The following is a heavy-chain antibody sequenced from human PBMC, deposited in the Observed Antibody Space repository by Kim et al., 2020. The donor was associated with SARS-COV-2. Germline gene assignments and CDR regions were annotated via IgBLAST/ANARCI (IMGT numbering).Heavy chain of an antibody. Sequence: YADSVKGRFTISRDNAKNSLYLQMNSLRAEDTAVYYCATQNYYGSGSYRDWGQGTLVTVSS. D-gene: IGHD3-10*01. V-gene: IGHV3-21*01. CDR3: ATQNYYGSGSYRD. J-gene: IGHJ4*02.